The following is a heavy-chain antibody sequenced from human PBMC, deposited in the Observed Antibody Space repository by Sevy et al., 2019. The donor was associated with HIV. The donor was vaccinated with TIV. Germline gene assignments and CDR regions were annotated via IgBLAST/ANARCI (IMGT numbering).Heavy chain of an antibody. CDR1: GLTFSSHA. Sequence: GGSLRLSCAASGLTFSSHAMHWVRQAPGKGLEWVAVISSAGSNKYYADSVKGRFTISRDNPKNTLYLQMNSLGPEDTVVYYCTRDAGYSIAWSPSDYWGQGTLVTVSS. J-gene: IGHJ4*02. CDR2: ISSAGSNK. D-gene: IGHD6-19*01. CDR3: TRDAGYSIAWSPSDY. V-gene: IGHV3-30-3*01.